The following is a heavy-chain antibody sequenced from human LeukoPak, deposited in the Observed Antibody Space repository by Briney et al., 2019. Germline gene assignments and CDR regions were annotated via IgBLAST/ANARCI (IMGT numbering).Heavy chain of an antibody. CDR3: ARVRSWSLDY. Sequence: PGGSLRLSCAASGFTFRSYSMNGVRQAPRKGLEWVSLIRSSSSDIYSADSVKGRYTISRDNSKNTLYLQMDSLRADDTAVYYCARVRSWSLDYWGQGTLVTVSS. J-gene: IGHJ4*02. CDR1: GFTFRSYS. CDR2: IRSSSSDI. D-gene: IGHD1-26*01. V-gene: IGHV3-21*01.